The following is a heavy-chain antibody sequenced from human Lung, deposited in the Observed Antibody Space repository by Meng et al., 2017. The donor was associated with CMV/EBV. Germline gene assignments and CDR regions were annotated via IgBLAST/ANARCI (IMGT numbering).Heavy chain of an antibody. V-gene: IGHV5-51*01. CDR1: GNGFTTYW. CDR3: ARRDYYDLGSGN. J-gene: IGHJ4*02. Sequence: XVSXKVSGNGFTTYWIGWVRQISGKGLEWMGIIYPRDSDTVYMMSFQGRVTISADKSINTVYLQWDSLRASDTAMYYCARRDYYDLGSGNWGQGTVVTVSS. D-gene: IGHD3-10*01. CDR2: IYPRDSDT.